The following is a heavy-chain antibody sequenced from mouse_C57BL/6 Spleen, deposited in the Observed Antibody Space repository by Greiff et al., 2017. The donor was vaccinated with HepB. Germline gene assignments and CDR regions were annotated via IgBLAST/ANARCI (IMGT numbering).Heavy chain of an antibody. CDR3: ARSRLGYWYFDV. CDR1: GYAFTNYL. D-gene: IGHD2-13*01. CDR2: INPGSGGT. Sequence: VQLQQSGAELVRPGPSVKVSCKASGYAFTNYLIEWVKQRPGQGLEWIGVINPGSGGTNYNEKFKGKATLTADKSSSTAYMQLSSLTSEDSAVYFCARSRLGYWYFDVWGTGTTVTVSS. J-gene: IGHJ1*03. V-gene: IGHV1-54*01.